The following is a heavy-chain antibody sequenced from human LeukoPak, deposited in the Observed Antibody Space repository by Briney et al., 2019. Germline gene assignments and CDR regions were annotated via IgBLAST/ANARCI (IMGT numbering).Heavy chain of an antibody. CDR1: GYTFTNYG. D-gene: IGHD1-14*01. J-gene: IGHJ3*02. Sequence: GASVTVSFKSSGYTFTNYGISWVRQAPGQGLEWMGWISAYNGNTNYAHKLQGRVTMTTDTSTSTAYMELRSLRSDDTAVYYCARGANLLHPLDAFDIWGKGTRVTGSS. V-gene: IGHV1-18*01. CDR3: ARGANLLHPLDAFDI. CDR2: ISAYNGNT.